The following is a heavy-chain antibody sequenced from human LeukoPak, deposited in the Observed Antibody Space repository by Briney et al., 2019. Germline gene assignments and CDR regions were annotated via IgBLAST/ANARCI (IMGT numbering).Heavy chain of an antibody. D-gene: IGHD6-19*01. J-gene: IGHJ4*02. CDR2: IYPGDSDT. V-gene: IGHV5-51*01. Sequence: GESLKISCKGSGYTFTTYWIGWVRQMPGKGLEWMGIIYPGDSDTRYSPSFQGQVTISADKSTSTAYLQWSSLKASDTAIYYCARRSSGWYQDYWGQGTLVAVSS. CDR1: GYTFTTYW. CDR3: ARRSSGWYQDY.